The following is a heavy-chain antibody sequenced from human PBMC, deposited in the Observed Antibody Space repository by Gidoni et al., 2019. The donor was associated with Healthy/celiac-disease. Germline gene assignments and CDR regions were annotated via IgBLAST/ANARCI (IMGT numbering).Heavy chain of an antibody. V-gene: IGHV3-23*01. CDR3: AKEGRDNWNSNYYYYMDV. J-gene: IGHJ6*03. D-gene: IGHD1-1*01. Sequence: EVQLLESGGGLVQPGGSLRLSGAASGFTLSSCAMSWVRQAPGKGLEWVSAISGSCGSTYYADSVKGRFTISRDNSKNTLYLQMNSLRAEDTAVYYCAKEGRDNWNSNYYYYMDVWGKGTTVTVSS. CDR2: ISGSCGST. CDR1: GFTLSSCA.